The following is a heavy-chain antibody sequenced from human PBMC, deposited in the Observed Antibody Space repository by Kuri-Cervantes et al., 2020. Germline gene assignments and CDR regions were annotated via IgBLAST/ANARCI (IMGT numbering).Heavy chain of an antibody. CDR1: GYSISSGSY. D-gene: IGHD3-22*01. V-gene: IGHV4-31*03. CDR3: ARVLRTSGFIIDY. Sequence: SETLSLTCTVSGYSISSGSYWTWIRQHPWKGLEWVGYIYYSGSAFYNPSLKSRVTISVDTSKNQFSLKLTFVTAADTAMYYCARVLRTSGFIIDYWGQGTLVTVSS. CDR2: IYYSGSA. J-gene: IGHJ4*02.